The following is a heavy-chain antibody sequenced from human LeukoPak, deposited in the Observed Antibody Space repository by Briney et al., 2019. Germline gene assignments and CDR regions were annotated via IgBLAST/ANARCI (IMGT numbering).Heavy chain of an antibody. CDR3: VRDQAHCIDGVCPRAPGMYYFDY. D-gene: IGHD2-8*01. CDR1: GFTVSSNY. CDR2: IYSGGST. V-gene: IGHV3-53*01. Sequence: GGSLRLSCAASGFTVSSNYMSWVRQAPGKGLEWVSVIYSGGSTYYADSVKGRFTISRDNARNSLYLQMNSLRAEDTAVYYCVRDQAHCIDGVCPRAPGMYYFDYWGQGTLVTVSS. J-gene: IGHJ4*02.